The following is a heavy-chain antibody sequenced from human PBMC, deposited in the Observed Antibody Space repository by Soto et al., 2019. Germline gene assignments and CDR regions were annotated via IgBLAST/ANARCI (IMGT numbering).Heavy chain of an antibody. CDR1: GFTFSSYG. V-gene: IGHV3-30*18. D-gene: IGHD2-15*01. CDR2: ISYDGSNK. J-gene: IGHJ6*03. CDR3: AKGDCSGGSCYHYYYYMDV. Sequence: GGSLRLSCAASGFTFSSYGMHWVRQAPGKGLEWVAVISYDGSNKYYADSVKGRFTISRDNSKNTLYLQMNSLRAEDTAVYYCAKGDCSGGSCYHYYYYMDVWGKGTTVTVSS.